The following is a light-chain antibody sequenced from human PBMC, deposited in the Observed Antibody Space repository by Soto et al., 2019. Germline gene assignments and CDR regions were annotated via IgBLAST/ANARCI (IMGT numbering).Light chain of an antibody. J-gene: IGLJ1*01. V-gene: IGLV1-40*01. CDR1: NSNIGATYD. CDR2: GNT. CDR3: SSLTTSFTYV. Sequence: QSVLTQPPSVSGAPGQRVTISCTGSNSNIGATYDVHWYQQLPGTAPKLLIYGNTNRPSGVPDRFSGSKSGNTASLTISGLQAEDEADYYCSSLTTSFTYVFGTGTKVTVL.